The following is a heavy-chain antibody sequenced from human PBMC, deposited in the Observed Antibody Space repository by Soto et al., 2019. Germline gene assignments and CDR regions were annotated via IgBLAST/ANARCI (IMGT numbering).Heavy chain of an antibody. J-gene: IGHJ4*02. CDR3: AKTECFNGYYNAFDY. V-gene: IGHV3-23*01. Sequence: PGGSLRLSCAASGFSFSGYAVTWVCQAPGKWLEWVSAISGGGGSTYYADSVKGRFTISRDNSKNTLHLQMNGLRAEDTAVYYCAKTECFNGYYNAFDYLCRGXQVTVSS. CDR2: ISGGGGST. D-gene: IGHD3-9*01. CDR1: GFSFSGYA.